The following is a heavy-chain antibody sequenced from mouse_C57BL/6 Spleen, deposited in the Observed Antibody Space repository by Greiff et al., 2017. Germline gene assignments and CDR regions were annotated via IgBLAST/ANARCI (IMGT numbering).Heavy chain of an antibody. V-gene: IGHV1-74*01. J-gene: IGHJ3*01. Sequence: QVQLQQPGAELVKPGASVKVSCKASGYTFTSYWMHWVKQRPGQGLEWIGRIHPSDSDTNYNQKFKGKATLTVDKSSSTAYMQLISLTSEDSAVYYCAIGDDYDGFAYWGQGTLVTVSA. CDR3: AIGDDYDGFAY. CDR1: GYTFTSYW. D-gene: IGHD2-4*01. CDR2: IHPSDSDT.